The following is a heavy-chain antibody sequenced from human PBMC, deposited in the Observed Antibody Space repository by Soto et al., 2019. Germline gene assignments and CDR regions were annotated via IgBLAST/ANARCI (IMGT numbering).Heavy chain of an antibody. Sequence: QLVQSAAEMKQPGAAVRVSCKASGYAFTTYGFSWVRQAPGQGLEWMGWITGHKGDTKYTEKFQDRLTLTRDTSTATTYMELSNLRLDDTAIYYCARGTAPIYTYWGQGTLVTVSS. CDR2: ITGHKGDT. CDR1: GYAFTTYG. CDR3: ARGTAPIYTY. J-gene: IGHJ4*02. D-gene: IGHD2-2*02. V-gene: IGHV1-18*01.